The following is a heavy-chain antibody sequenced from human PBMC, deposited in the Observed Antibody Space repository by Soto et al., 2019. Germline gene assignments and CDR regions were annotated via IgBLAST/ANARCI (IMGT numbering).Heavy chain of an antibody. D-gene: IGHD3-22*01. J-gene: IGHJ4*02. Sequence: QIQLVQAGAEVKKPGASAKFSCKASGYIFSNYGISWMRQVPGQGLEWMGWVSVYNGKSNYTQKFQGRVTMTTDTSTNTAYMELRSLRSDDTAVYYFARASGIGVGTTSYWCQGTLVTVSS. CDR1: GYIFSNYG. CDR2: VSVYNGKS. CDR3: ARASGIGVGTTSY. V-gene: IGHV1-18*01.